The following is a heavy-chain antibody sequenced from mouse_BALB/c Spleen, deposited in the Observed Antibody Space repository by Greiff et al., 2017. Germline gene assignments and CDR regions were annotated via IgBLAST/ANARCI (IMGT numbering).Heavy chain of an antibody. CDR3: ARSGLTTATAWFAY. CDR1: GFTFSSFG. Sequence: EVHLVESGGGLVQPGGSRKLSCAASGFTFSSFGMHWVRQAPEKGLEWVAYISSGSSTIYYADTVKGRFTISRDNPKNTLFLQMTSLRSEDTAMYYCARSGLTTATAWFAYWGQGTLVTVSA. D-gene: IGHD1-2*01. CDR2: ISSGSSTI. V-gene: IGHV5-17*02. J-gene: IGHJ3*01.